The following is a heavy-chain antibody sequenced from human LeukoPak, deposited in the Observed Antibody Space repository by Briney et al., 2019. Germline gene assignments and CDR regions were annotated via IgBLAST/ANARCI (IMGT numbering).Heavy chain of an antibody. D-gene: IGHD3-3*01. V-gene: IGHV3-48*03. CDR2: ISSSGSTI. CDR1: GFTFSSYE. J-gene: IGHJ6*03. Sequence: PGGSLRLSCAASGFTFSSYEMNWVRQAPGKGLEWVSYISSSGSTIYYADSVRGRFTISRDNSKNTLYLQMNSLRAEDTAVYYCAKDLYTIFGVVIYYYYYYYMDVWGKGTTVTVSS. CDR3: AKDLYTIFGVVIYYYYYYYMDV.